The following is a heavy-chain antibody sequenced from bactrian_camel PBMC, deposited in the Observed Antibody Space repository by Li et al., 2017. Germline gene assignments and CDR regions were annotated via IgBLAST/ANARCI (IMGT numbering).Heavy chain of an antibody. D-gene: IGHD2*01. CDR1: EYTISRHC. V-gene: IGHV3S40*01. CDR2: LNSGRAGSP. CDR3: AARGPYCYTKLSVRDFTY. Sequence: VQLVESGGGSVQAGVSLRLSCAASEYTISRHCMGWFRQVPGKEREGVAALNSGRAGSPWYRDSVKGRFTISQDNAKNTVYLQMNSLKPEDTAMYYCAARGPYCYTKLSVRDFTYWGQGTQVTVS. J-gene: IGHJ6*01.